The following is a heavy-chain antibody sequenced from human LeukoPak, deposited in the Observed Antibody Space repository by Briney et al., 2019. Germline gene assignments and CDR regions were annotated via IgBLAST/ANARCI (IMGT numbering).Heavy chain of an antibody. CDR3: AFGIQLWLRGARGAFDI. V-gene: IGHV1-2*02. D-gene: IGHD5-18*01. CDR1: GYTFTGYY. Sequence: ASVKVSCKASGYTFTGYYMHWVRQAPGQGLEWMGWINPNSGGTNYAQKFQGRVTMTRDPSISTAYMELSRRRSDNPAVYYCAFGIQLWLRGARGAFDIWGQGTMVTVSS. J-gene: IGHJ3*02. CDR2: INPNSGGT.